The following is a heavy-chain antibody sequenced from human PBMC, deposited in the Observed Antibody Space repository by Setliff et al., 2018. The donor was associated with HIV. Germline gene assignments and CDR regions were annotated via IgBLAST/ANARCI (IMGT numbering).Heavy chain of an antibody. CDR2: IIPIFGTT. Sequence: SVKVSCKASGGTFSSYAISWVRQAPGQGLEWMGGIIPIFGTTKYAQKFQGRVTITTDESTSTAYIELSSLRSEGTAVYYCARAPRDGNNYGYQPYYFDYWGQGTLVTVSS. V-gene: IGHV1-69*05. CDR1: GGTFSSYA. D-gene: IGHD4-17*01. J-gene: IGHJ4*02. CDR3: ARAPRDGNNYGYQPYYFDY.